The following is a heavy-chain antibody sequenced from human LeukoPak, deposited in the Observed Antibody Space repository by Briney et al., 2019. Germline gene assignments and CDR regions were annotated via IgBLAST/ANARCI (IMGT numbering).Heavy chain of an antibody. CDR1: GFTFSSYW. CDR2: INSDGSST. J-gene: IGHJ4*02. V-gene: IGHV3-74*01. CDR3: ARVLDYDFWSGYYNYFDY. D-gene: IGHD3-3*01. Sequence: GGSLRRSCAASGFTFSSYWMHWVRQAPGKGLVWVSRINSDGSSTSYADSVKGRFTISRDNAKNTLYLQMNSLRAEDTAVYYCARVLDYDFWSGYYNYFDYWGQGTLVTVSS.